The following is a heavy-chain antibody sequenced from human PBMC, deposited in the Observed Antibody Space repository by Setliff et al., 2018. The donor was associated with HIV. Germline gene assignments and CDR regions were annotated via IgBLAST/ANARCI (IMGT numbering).Heavy chain of an antibody. CDR1: GVSITSSGYY. Sequence: PSETLSLTCTVSGVSITSSGYYWSWIRQHPGKGLEWIGYIYYSGNTNYNPSLKSRVTISVDMSKNQFSLKLSSVTAADTAVYYCARVTLHDYVWGSYRPPEGAFDIWGQGTMVTVSS. V-gene: IGHV4-61*08. D-gene: IGHD3-16*02. J-gene: IGHJ3*02. CDR3: ARVTLHDYVWGSYRPPEGAFDI. CDR2: IYYSGNT.